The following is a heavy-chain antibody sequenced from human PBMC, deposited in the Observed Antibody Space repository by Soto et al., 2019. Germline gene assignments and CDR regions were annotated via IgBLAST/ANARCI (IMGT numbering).Heavy chain of an antibody. CDR2: ISAYNGNT. CDR1: GYTFTSYG. V-gene: IGHV1-18*01. CDR3: ARDLYYYDSSGYYGSWFDP. Sequence: QVQLVQSGAEVKKPGASVKVSCKASGYTFTSYGISWVRQAPGQGLEWMGWISAYNGNTNYAQKLQGRVTMTTDTSTSTAYMELRSLRSDDTAVYYCARDLYYYDSSGYYGSWFDPWGQGTLVTVSS. D-gene: IGHD3-22*01. J-gene: IGHJ5*02.